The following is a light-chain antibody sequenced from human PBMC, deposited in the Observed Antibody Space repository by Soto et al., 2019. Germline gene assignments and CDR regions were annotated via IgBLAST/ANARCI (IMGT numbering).Light chain of an antibody. Sequence: EIVLTRSPGTLSLSPVERVTLSFMASHSVPTNYLAWYQQKPGQSPRLLIYGASTRATGIPERFSGSGSGTDFTLTISRLEPEDFAVYYCQDYGSSAWTFGQGTKVDIK. J-gene: IGKJ1*01. CDR1: HSVPTNY. CDR2: GAS. CDR3: QDYGSSAWT. V-gene: IGKV3-20*01.